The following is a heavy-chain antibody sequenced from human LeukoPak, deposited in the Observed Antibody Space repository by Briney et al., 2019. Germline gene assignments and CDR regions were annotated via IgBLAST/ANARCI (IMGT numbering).Heavy chain of an antibody. CDR1: GFTFSGYW. Sequence: PGGSLRLSCAASGFTFSGYWMHWVRQAPGKGLVWVSRTNRDDSDTSYADSVKSRFTISGDKAKSTLYLQMNSLRVEDTAVYYCARSANYFDTSGQDYWGQGTLVTVSS. CDR2: TNRDDSDT. J-gene: IGHJ4*02. CDR3: ARSANYFDTSGQDY. D-gene: IGHD3-22*01. V-gene: IGHV3-74*01.